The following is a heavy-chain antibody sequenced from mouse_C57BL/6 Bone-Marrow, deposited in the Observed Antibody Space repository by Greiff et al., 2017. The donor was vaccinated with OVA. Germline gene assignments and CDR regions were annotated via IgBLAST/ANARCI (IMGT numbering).Heavy chain of an antibody. V-gene: IGHV1-52*01. J-gene: IGHJ2*01. D-gene: IGHD1-1*01. CDR3: ARNYGSSFYFDY. Sequence: VQLQQPGAELVRPGSSVKLSCKASGYTFTSYWLHWVKQRPIQGLEWIGNIDPSDSETHYNQKFKDKATLTVDKSSSTAYMQLSSLPSEDSAVYYCARNYGSSFYFDYWGQGTTLTVSS. CDR2: IDPSDSET. CDR1: GYTFTSYW.